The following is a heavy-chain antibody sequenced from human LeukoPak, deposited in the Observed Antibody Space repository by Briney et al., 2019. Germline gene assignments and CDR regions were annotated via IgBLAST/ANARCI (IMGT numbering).Heavy chain of an antibody. CDR2: ITENGDST. CDR3: VKCTVTYYYGF. D-gene: IGHD4-17*01. V-gene: IGHV3-64D*06. Sequence: PGGSLRLSCSASGFTFSDYAMHWVRQAPGKGLEYVSAITENGDSTYYADSVKGRFTISRDSSKNTLYLQMSSLRTEDTAVYYCVKCTVTYYYGFWGQGTLVTVSS. CDR1: GFTFSDYA. J-gene: IGHJ4*02.